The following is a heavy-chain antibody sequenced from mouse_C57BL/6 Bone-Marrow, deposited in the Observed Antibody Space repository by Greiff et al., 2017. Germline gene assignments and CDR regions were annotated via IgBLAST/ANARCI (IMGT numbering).Heavy chain of an antibody. J-gene: IGHJ3*01. CDR1: GFSFTSYA. CDR3: ARMRELGPWFAY. D-gene: IGHD4-1*01. CDR2: IWTGGGT. V-gene: IGHV2-9-1*01. Sequence: VQLQESEPGLVAPSQSLSITCTVSGFSFTSYAISWVRQPPGKGLEWLGVIWTGGGTNYNSALKSRLSISKDNSKSQVFLKMNSLQTDDTARYYCARMRELGPWFAYWGQGTLVTVSA.